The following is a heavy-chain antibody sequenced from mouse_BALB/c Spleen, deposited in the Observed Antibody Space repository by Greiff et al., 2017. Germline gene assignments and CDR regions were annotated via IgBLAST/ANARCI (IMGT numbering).Heavy chain of an antibody. V-gene: IGHV5-12-2*01. Sequence: EVQRVESGGGLVQPGGSLKLSCAASGFTFSSYTMSWVRQTPEKRLEWVAYISNGGGSTYYPDTVKGRFTISRDNAKNTLYLQMSSLKSEDTAMYYCARHGTYYYFDYWGQGTTLTVSS. J-gene: IGHJ2*01. CDR1: GFTFSSYT. D-gene: IGHD1-1*01. CDR2: ISNGGGST. CDR3: ARHGTYYYFDY.